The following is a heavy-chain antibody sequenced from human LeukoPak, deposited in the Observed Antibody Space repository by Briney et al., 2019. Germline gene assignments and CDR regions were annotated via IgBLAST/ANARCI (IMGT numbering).Heavy chain of an antibody. J-gene: IGHJ2*01. CDR2: IYYSGST. D-gene: IGHD5-18*01. CDR3: ARRDTGYGYFDL. V-gene: IGHV4-59*01. Sequence: PSETLSLTCTVSGGSISSYYWSWLRQPPGKGLEWIGYIYYSGSTNYNPSLKSRVTISVDTSKNQFSLKLSSVTAADTAVYYCARRDTGYGYFDLWGRGTLVTVSS. CDR1: GGSISSYY.